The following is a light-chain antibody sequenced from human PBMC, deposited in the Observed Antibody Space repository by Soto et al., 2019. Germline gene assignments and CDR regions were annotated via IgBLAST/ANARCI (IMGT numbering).Light chain of an antibody. CDR2: KAS. CDR3: QQYNSYPLT. V-gene: IGKV1-5*03. J-gene: IGKJ1*01. CDR1: QSINSW. Sequence: DIEMTQSPATLSASVGDRVTITCRASQSINSWLAWYQQKPGKATNLLIYKASSLESGVPSRFSGSGSGTEFTLTISSLQPDDFATYYCQQYNSYPLTFGQGTKVEIK.